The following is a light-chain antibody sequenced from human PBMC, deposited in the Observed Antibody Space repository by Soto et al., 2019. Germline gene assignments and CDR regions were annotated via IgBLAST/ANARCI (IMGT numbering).Light chain of an antibody. V-gene: IGLV2-14*01. CDR3: SSYTRSSTLYVV. CDR1: SSDVGGYNY. CDR2: DVS. J-gene: IGLJ2*01. Sequence: QSALTQPASMSGSPGQSITISCTGTSSDVGGYNYVSWYQQHPGKAPKLMIYDVSNRPSGVSNRFSGSKSGNTASLTISGLQAEDEADYYCSSYTRSSTLYVVFGGGTKVTVL.